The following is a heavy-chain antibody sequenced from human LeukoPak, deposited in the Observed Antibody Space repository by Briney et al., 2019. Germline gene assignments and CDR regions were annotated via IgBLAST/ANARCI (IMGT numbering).Heavy chain of an antibody. CDR1: GFTFSSYA. Sequence: PGGSLRLSCAASGFTFSSYAMSWVRQAPGKGLEWVSAISCSGGSTYYADSVKGGFTIYRDKSKNTLYLQMNSLRAEDTAVYYCAKDLVVVPAAIDYWGQGTLVTVSS. CDR3: AKDLVVVPAAIDY. CDR2: ISCSGGST. D-gene: IGHD2-2*01. J-gene: IGHJ4*02. V-gene: IGHV3-23*01.